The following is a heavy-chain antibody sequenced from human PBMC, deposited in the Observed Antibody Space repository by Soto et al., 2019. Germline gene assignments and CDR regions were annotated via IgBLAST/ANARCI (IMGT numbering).Heavy chain of an antibody. CDR1: GYRFTSYG. CDR3: ARGGYYDSSGSRNYHYYGMNV. D-gene: IGHD3-22*01. CDR2: ISAYDDNT. Sequence: QAQLVQSGPEVKKPGASVQVSCKASGYRFTSYGISWVRQAPGQGLEWLGWISAYDDNTKYAQTLQGRVSMSTDTSTNTAYMELRSLRSDDTAMYYCARGGYYDSSGSRNYHYYGMNVWGQGTTVTVSS. V-gene: IGHV1-18*01. J-gene: IGHJ6*02.